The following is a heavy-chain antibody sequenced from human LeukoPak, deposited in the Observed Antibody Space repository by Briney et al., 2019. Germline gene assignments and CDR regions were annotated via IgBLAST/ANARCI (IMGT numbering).Heavy chain of an antibody. CDR1: GGTFSSYA. Sequence: ASVKVSCKASGGTFSSYAISWVRQAPGQGLEWMGRIIPILGIANYAQKFQGRVTITADKSTSTAYMELSSLRSEDTAVYYCARVSGLGTDNYYGMDVWGQGTTVTVPS. CDR2: IIPILGIA. V-gene: IGHV1-69*04. J-gene: IGHJ6*02. CDR3: ARVSGLGTDNYYGMDV. D-gene: IGHD3-16*01.